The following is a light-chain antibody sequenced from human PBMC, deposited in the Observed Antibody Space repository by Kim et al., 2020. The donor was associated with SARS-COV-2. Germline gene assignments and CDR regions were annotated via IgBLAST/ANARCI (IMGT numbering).Light chain of an antibody. J-gene: IGLJ2*01. V-gene: IGLV1-51*01. Sequence: QMVSISCSGSNSNFGSNYVSWYRQFPGTAPKLLIYDNNKRPSGIPGRFFGSKSGTSAILAITGLQTGDEADYYCGTWDSSLTARVFGGGTQLTVL. CDR3: GTWDSSLTARV. CDR2: DNN. CDR1: NSNFGSNY.